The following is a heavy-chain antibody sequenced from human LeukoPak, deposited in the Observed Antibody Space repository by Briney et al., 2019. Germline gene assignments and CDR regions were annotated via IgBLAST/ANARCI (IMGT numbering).Heavy chain of an antibody. CDR2: IYYGGST. CDR3: ARVGGAYYDFWSGYYGPTYYFDY. Sequence: SETLSLTCTVSGGSISSYYWSWIRQPPGKGLEWIGYIYYGGSTNYNPSLKSRVTISVDTSKNQFSLKLSSVTAADTAVYYCARVGGAYYDFWSGYYGPTYYFDYWGQGTLVTVSS. V-gene: IGHV4-59*01. D-gene: IGHD3-3*01. CDR1: GGSISSYY. J-gene: IGHJ4*02.